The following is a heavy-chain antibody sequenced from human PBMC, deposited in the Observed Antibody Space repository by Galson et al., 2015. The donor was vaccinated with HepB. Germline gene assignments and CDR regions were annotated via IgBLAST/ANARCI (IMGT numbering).Heavy chain of an antibody. D-gene: IGHD3-3*01. CDR2: ISHDGSNK. J-gene: IGHJ6*02. CDR3: ARDRQESDFWSGYFAYYGMDV. V-gene: IGHV3-30*04. Sequence: SLRLSCAASGFTFSSYALHWVRQSPGKGLEWVAVISHDGSNKYYADSVKGRFTISRDNSKNTVYLQVNSLRAEDTAVYYCARDRQESDFWSGYFAYYGMDVWGQGTTVTVSS. CDR1: GFTFSSYA.